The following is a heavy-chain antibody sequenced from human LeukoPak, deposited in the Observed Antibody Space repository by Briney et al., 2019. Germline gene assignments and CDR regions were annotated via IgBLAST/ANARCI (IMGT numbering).Heavy chain of an antibody. CDR1: GGSISSGGYS. CDR3: ARESHYDSSGYYYGVYYFDY. J-gene: IGHJ4*02. Sequence: EPSETLSLTCTVSGGSISSGGYSWSWIRQHPGKGLEWIGYIYYSGSTYYNPSLKSRVTISVDTSKNQFSLKLSSVTAADTAVYYCARESHYDSSGYYYGVYYFDYWGQGTLVTVSS. V-gene: IGHV4-30-4*08. D-gene: IGHD3-22*01. CDR2: IYYSGST.